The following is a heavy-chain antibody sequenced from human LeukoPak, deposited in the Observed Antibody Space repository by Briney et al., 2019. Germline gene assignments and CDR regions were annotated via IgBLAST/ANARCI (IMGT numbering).Heavy chain of an antibody. CDR2: ITHGGQI. CDR3: ARDDRHGSGTLGKRFDP. J-gene: IGHJ5*02. V-gene: IGHV3-21*01. Sequence: GGSLRLSCVASGFIFTSFGMNWVRQAPGKGLEWVSSITHGGQIYYADSVKGRFTISRDNTKNSVYLQMDNLRDDDTAVYFCARDDRHGSGTLGKRFDPWGQGTLVSVSS. D-gene: IGHD3-10*01. CDR1: GFIFTSFG.